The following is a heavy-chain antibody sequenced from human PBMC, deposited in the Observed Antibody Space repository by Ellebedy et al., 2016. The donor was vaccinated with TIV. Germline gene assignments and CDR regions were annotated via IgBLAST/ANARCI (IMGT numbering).Heavy chain of an antibody. V-gene: IGHV4-34*01. J-gene: IGHJ4*02. CDR2: INHSGST. Sequence: SETLSLXXAVYGGSFSGYYWSWIRQPPGKGLEWIGEINHSGSTNYNPSLKSRVTISVDTSKNQFSLKLSSVTAADTAVYYCARVGPRRGYGGYDLDFWGQGTLVTVSS. D-gene: IGHD5-12*01. CDR3: ARVGPRRGYGGYDLDF. CDR1: GGSFSGYY.